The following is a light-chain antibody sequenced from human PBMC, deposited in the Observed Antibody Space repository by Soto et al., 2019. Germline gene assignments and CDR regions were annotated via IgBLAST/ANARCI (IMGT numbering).Light chain of an antibody. J-gene: IGLJ2*01. Sequence: QSALTQPASLSGSPGQSITISCTGTSSDIGSFNLVSWYQQFPGEVPKLILYESYKRPSGISTRFSGSRSDNTASLTISGLPAEDEADYYCCCFAGSNTYIFGGGTKLTVL. CDR1: SSDIGSFNL. CDR2: ESY. CDR3: CCFAGSNTYI. V-gene: IGLV2-23*01.